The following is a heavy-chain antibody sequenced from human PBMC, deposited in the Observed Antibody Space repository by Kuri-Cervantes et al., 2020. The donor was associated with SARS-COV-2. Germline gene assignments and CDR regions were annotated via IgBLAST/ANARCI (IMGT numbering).Heavy chain of an antibody. CDR1: GFTFSSYW. CDR3: ARGRRGVPATVFDY. D-gene: IGHD2-2*01. Sequence: ESLKISCAASGFTFSSYWMSWVRQAPGKGLEWIGEINHSGSTNYNPSLKSRVTISVDTSKNQFSLKLSSVTAADTAVYYCARGRRGVPATVFDYWGQGALVTVSS. J-gene: IGHJ4*02. V-gene: IGHV4-34*01. CDR2: INHSGST.